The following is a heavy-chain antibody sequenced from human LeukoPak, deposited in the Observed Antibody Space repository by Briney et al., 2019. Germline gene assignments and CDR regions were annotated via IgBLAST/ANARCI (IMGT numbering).Heavy chain of an antibody. CDR1: GFTFGDYA. Sequence: GGSLRLSCTASGFTFGDYAMSWIRQAPGKGLEWVGFIRSKAYGETADYAASVKGRFTISRDDSKAIAYLQMNSLKTEDTAVYYCTRGSYSFDYWGQGTLVTVSS. CDR2: IRSKAYGETA. D-gene: IGHD3-10*01. J-gene: IGHJ4*02. CDR3: TRGSYSFDY. V-gene: IGHV3-49*03.